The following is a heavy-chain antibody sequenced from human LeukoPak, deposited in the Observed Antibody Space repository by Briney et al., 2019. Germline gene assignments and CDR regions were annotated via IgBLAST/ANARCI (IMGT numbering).Heavy chain of an antibody. CDR3: ARRPGGDPALFRGGPYGMDV. J-gene: IGHJ6*02. D-gene: IGHD3-10*01. CDR2: INPNSGGT. Sequence: ASVKVSCKASGFTFSDYYIHWVRQAPGQGLEWMGWINPNSGGTNYAQKFQGRVTLTRDTSISTAYMELSRLRSDDTAVYYCARRPGGDPALFRGGPYGMDVWAKGPRSPSP. CDR1: GFTFSDYY. V-gene: IGHV1-2*02.